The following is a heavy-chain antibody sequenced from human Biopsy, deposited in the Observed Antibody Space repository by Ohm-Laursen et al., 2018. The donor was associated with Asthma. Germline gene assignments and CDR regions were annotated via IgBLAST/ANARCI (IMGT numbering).Heavy chain of an antibody. Sequence: SLRLSCAASGFTFGNFWMSRGRQTPGKGLEWVATINGDGSQKSYVDSVTGRFTISRDNSKNSLHLEMNSLRAEDTAVYYCSRDTLGYYFDIWGQGTQVTVSS. J-gene: IGHJ4*02. CDR1: GFTFGNFW. D-gene: IGHD6-13*01. CDR3: SRDTLGYYFDI. V-gene: IGHV3-7*01. CDR2: INGDGSQK.